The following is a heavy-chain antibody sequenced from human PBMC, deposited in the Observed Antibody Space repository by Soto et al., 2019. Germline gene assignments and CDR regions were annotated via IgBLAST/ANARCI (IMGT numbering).Heavy chain of an antibody. CDR3: AKGEFVLTLRAFDI. Sequence: GGSLRLSCAASGFSFRTYGMHWVRQAPGKGLEWVAVISYDGSNKYYADSVKGRFTISRDNSKNTLYLQMNSLRAEDTAVYYCAKGEFVLTLRAFDIWGQGTMVTVSS. D-gene: IGHD6-6*01. CDR2: ISYDGSNK. V-gene: IGHV3-30*18. J-gene: IGHJ3*02. CDR1: GFSFRTYG.